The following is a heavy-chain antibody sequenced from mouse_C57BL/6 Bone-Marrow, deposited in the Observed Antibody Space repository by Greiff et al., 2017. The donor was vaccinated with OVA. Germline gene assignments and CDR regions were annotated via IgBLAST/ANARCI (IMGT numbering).Heavy chain of an antibody. D-gene: IGHD2-5*01. V-gene: IGHV7-3*01. CDR3: ARSHYYSNFYYAMDY. CDR1: GFTFTDYY. Sequence: EVHLVESGGGLVQPGGSLSLSCAASGFTFTDYYMSWVRQPPGKALEWLGFIRNKANGYTTEYSASVKGRFTISRDNSQSILYLQMNALRAEDSATYYCARSHYYSNFYYAMDYWGQGTSVTVSS. J-gene: IGHJ4*01. CDR2: IRNKANGYTT.